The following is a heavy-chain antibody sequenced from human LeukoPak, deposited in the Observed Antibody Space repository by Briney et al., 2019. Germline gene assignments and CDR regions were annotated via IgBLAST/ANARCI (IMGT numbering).Heavy chain of an antibody. CDR3: ARLYDSSGYGGWFDP. D-gene: IGHD3-22*01. CDR2: INHSGSN. CDR1: GGSFSGYY. V-gene: IGHV4-34*01. J-gene: IGHJ5*02. Sequence: PSETLSLTCAVYGGSFSGYYWSWIRQPPGKGLEWIGEINHSGSNNYNPSLQSRVTISVDTSKNQFSLKLTSVTAADTAVYYCARLYDSSGYGGWFDPWGQGTLVTVSS.